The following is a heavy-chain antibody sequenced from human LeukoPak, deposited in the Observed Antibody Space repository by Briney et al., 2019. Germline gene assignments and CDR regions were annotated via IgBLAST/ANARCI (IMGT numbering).Heavy chain of an antibody. J-gene: IGHJ4*02. D-gene: IGHD1-26*01. Sequence: GGSLRLSCAASGFAFTSYGMSWVRQAPGKGLEWVSDISDSGAYTYYADSVKGRFTISRDNSKNTLYLQMNSLRAEDTAVYYCARDRSRESSGVGALGYWGQGTLVTVSS. V-gene: IGHV3-23*01. CDR1: GFAFTSYG. CDR3: ARDRSRESSGVGALGY. CDR2: ISDSGAYT.